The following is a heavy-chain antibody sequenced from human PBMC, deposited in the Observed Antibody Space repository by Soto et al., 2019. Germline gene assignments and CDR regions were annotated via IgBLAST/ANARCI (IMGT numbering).Heavy chain of an antibody. V-gene: IGHV3-73*01. CDR3: TRQEKGTSWFGS. J-gene: IGHJ5*01. D-gene: IGHD1-1*01. CDR2: IRMKGDNYVT. Sequence: EVQLVESGGGLVQPGASLKLFCGASGFIFSDSVIHWVRQASGKGLEWVGRIRMKGDNYVTTYIAPVKGRFIISRDDERKTAYLQMNSLKIDDTAMYYCTRQEKGTSWFGSWGQGTLVTVSS. CDR1: GFIFSDSV.